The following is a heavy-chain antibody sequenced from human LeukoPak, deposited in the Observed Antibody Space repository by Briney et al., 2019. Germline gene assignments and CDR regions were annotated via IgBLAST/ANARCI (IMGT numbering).Heavy chain of an antibody. V-gene: IGHV4-39*07. Sequence: SSETLSLTCTVSGGSISSGSYYWGWIRQPPGKGLEWIGSIYYSGSTYYNPSLKSRVTISVDTSKNQFSLKLSSVTAADTAVYYCARAPWNYERYFLDFDYWGQGTLVTVSS. J-gene: IGHJ4*02. CDR1: GGSISSGSYY. CDR2: IYYSGST. D-gene: IGHD1-7*01. CDR3: ARAPWNYERYFLDFDY.